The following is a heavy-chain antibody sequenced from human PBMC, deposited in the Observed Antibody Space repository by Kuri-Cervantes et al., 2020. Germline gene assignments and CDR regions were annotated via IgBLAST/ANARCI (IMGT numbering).Heavy chain of an antibody. Sequence: GESLKISCAASGFAFSDYYMSWIRQAPGRGLEWISYISSSGSTIYYADSVKGRFTISRDNAKNSLYLQMNSLRAEDTAVYYCAKDPYYYDSSGYLPYDAFDIWGQGTMVTVSS. CDR1: GFAFSDYY. V-gene: IGHV3-11*01. CDR3: AKDPYYYDSSGYLPYDAFDI. J-gene: IGHJ3*02. CDR2: ISSSGSTI. D-gene: IGHD3-22*01.